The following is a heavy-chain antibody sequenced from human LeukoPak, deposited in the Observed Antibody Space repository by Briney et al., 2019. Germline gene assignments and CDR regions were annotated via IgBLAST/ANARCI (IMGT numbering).Heavy chain of an antibody. V-gene: IGHV3-20*04. D-gene: IGHD4-17*01. CDR3: ARPRLRDYYFDY. CDR2: INWSGGST. J-gene: IGHJ4*02. Sequence: PGGSLRLSCAASGFTFDDYGMSWVRQAPGKGPEWVSGINWSGGSTGYADSVRGRFAISRDNAKNSLYLQMNSLRAEDTALYYCARPRLRDYYFDYWGQRTLVTVSS. CDR1: GFTFDDYG.